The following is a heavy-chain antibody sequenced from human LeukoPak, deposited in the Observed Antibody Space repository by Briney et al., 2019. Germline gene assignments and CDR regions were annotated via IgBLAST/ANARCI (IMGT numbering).Heavy chain of an antibody. CDR3: AKDRPNYYGSNGHYYRRDGDY. CDR2: ITSSGDGT. CDR1: GFTFSIYA. D-gene: IGHD3-22*01. J-gene: IGHJ4*02. V-gene: IGHV3-23*01. Sequence: PGGSLRLSCAASGFTFSIYAMSWVRRAPGKGLQWVSSITSSGDGTYYADSVKGRFTISRDNSENMLYLQMNSLRGEDTAVYFCAKDRPNYYGSNGHYYRRDGDYWGQGTLVTVSS.